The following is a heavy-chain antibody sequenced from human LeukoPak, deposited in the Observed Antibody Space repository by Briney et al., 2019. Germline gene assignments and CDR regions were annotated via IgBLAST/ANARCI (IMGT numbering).Heavy chain of an antibody. CDR1: GFTVSSNY. CDR2: IYSGGST. D-gene: IGHD6-13*01. Sequence: GGSLRLSCAASGFTVSSNYMSWVRQAPGKGLEWVSVIYSGGSTYYADSVKGRFTISRDNYKNTLYLQMNSLRAEDTAVYYCAKGFAGTRYYYGMDVWGQGTTVTVSS. CDR3: AKGFAGTRYYYGMDV. J-gene: IGHJ6*02. V-gene: IGHV3-66*01.